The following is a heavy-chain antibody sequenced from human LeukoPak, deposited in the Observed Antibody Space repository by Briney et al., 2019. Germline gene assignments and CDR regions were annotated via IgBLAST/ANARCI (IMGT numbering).Heavy chain of an antibody. CDR2: FSSSNTYI. D-gene: IGHD6-13*01. CDR1: GFTFSDYS. Sequence: GGSLRLSCAACGFTFSDYSMKWVPDAPEKGLEWGSYFSSSNTYIYYGDTVRGRFTFSKDNAKNSLYLQMNSLRAEETAVYYCARGPTRIGVAGTWPLDYWGQGTLVTVSS. J-gene: IGHJ4*02. V-gene: IGHV3-21*01. CDR3: ARGPTRIGVAGTWPLDY.